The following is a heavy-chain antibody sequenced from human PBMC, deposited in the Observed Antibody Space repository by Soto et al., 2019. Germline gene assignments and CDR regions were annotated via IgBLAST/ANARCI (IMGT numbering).Heavy chain of an antibody. J-gene: IGHJ5*02. CDR3: ARGQRFSDWFDP. V-gene: IGHV4-4*07. CDR2: IYSSGST. CDR1: GGAISTYY. D-gene: IGHD3-3*01. Sequence: QVHLQESGPGLVKPSETLSLTCTVSGGAISTYYWTWIRQPAGKGLEWIGRIYSSGSTKYNPSLHSRVTMSLDTSNNQCSLRLTSVTAADTAVYYCARGQRFSDWFDPWGQGTLVTVSS.